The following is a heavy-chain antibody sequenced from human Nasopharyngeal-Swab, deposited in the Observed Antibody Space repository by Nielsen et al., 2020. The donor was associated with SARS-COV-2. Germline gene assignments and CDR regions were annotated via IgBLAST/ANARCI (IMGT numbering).Heavy chain of an antibody. D-gene: IGHD1-26*01. V-gene: IGHV4-59*01. J-gene: IGHJ5*02. Sequence: WIRQPPGQGLEWIGYIYYSGSTNYNPSLKSRVTISVDTSKNQFSLKPSSVTAADTAVYYCARGIVGATDWGGWFDPWGQGTLVTVSS. CDR2: IYYSGST. CDR3: ARGIVGATDWGGWFDP.